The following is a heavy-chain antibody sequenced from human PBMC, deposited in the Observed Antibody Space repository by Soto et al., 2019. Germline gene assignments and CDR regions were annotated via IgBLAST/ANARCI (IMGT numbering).Heavy chain of an antibody. CDR1: GGSFSGYY. CDR2: INHSGST. D-gene: IGHD2-15*01. Sequence: QVRLQQWGAGLLKPSETLSLTCAVYGGSFSGYYWSWIRQPPGKGLEWIGEINHSGSTNYNPSLKSRVTISVDTSKNQFSLKLSSVTAADTAVYYCARARKIVVVAARYYYGMDVWGQGTTVTVSS. V-gene: IGHV4-34*01. J-gene: IGHJ6*02. CDR3: ARARKIVVVAARYYYGMDV.